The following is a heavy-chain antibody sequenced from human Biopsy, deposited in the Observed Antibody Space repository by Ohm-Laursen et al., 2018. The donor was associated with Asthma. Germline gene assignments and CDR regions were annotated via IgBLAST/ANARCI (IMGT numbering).Heavy chain of an antibody. J-gene: IGHJ3*01. CDR1: GYTFISFA. Sequence: GSSVKVSCKASGYTFISFAIHSVRQAPGQRLEWMGWVNTGNGDTKYSQKFQGRVTITRDTSASTAYMELRSLRSEDTATYYCARTYYDFLTGQVKDVFGVWGQGTMVTVSS. CDR2: VNTGNGDT. CDR3: ARTYYDFLTGQVKDVFGV. D-gene: IGHD3-9*01. V-gene: IGHV1-3*04.